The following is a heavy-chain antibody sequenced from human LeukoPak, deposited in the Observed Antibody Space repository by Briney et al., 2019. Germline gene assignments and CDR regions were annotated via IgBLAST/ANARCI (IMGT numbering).Heavy chain of an antibody. CDR2: INHSGST. CDR1: GGSFSGYY. V-gene: IGHV4-34*01. J-gene: IGHJ4*02. Sequence: SETLSLACAVYGGSFSGYYWSWIRQPPGKGLEWIGEINHSGSTNYNPSLKSRVTISVDTSKNQFSLKLSSVTAADMAVYYCARHGSRQQLVRRPFDYWGQGTLVTVSS. CDR3: ARHGSRQQLVRRPFDY. D-gene: IGHD6-13*01.